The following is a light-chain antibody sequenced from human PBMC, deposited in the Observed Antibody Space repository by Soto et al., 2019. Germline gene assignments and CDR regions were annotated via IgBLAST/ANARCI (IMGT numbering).Light chain of an antibody. CDR3: QQYENLPLT. V-gene: IGKV1-5*03. CDR2: KAS. CDR1: QSISSW. J-gene: IGKJ4*01. Sequence: DIQMTQSPSTLSASVGDRVTITCRASQSISSWLAWYQQKPGKAPKLLIYKASSLESGVPSRFSGSGSGTEFTLTISSLQPDDFATYYCQQYENLPLTFGGGTKVDIK.